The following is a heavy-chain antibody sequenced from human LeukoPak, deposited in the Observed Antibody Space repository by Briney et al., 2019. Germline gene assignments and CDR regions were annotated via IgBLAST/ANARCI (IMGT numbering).Heavy chain of an antibody. CDR2: IKQDGSEK. V-gene: IGHV3-7*01. CDR3: ARDRNYDYVWGSYRYGDY. CDR1: GFTFSSYW. D-gene: IGHD3-16*02. J-gene: IGHJ4*02. Sequence: GGSLRLSCAASGFTFSSYWMSWVRQAPGKGLEWVANIKQDGSEKYYVDSVKGRFTISRDNAKNSLNLQMNSLRAEDTAVYYCARDRNYDYVWGSYRYGDYWGQGTLVTVSS.